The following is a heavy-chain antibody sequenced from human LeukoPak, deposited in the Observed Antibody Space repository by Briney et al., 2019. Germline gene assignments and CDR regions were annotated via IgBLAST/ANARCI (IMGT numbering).Heavy chain of an antibody. J-gene: IGHJ6*02. CDR2: INHSGST. V-gene: IGHV4-34*01. CDR3: ARGLNDILTGYPNRYYYYGMDV. CDR1: GGSFSGYY. D-gene: IGHD3-9*01. Sequence: PSETLSPTCAVYGGSFSGYYWSWIRQPPGKGLEWIGEINHSGSTNYNPSLKSRVTISVDTSKNQFSLKLSSVTAADTAVYYCARGLNDILTGYPNRYYYYGMDVWRQGTTVTVSS.